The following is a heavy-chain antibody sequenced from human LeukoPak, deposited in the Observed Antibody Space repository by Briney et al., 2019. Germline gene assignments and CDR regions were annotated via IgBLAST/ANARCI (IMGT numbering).Heavy chain of an antibody. Sequence: GGSLRLSCAASGFTFSSYAMSWVRQAPGKGLEGVSAISGSGCSTYYADSVKGRFAISRDNSKNTLYLQMNSLRAEDTAVYYCAKEAVRENIWFGEILGGFDYWGQGTLVTVSS. CDR2: ISGSGCST. J-gene: IGHJ4*02. CDR3: AKEAVRENIWFGEILGGFDY. D-gene: IGHD3-10*01. CDR1: GFTFSSYA. V-gene: IGHV3-23*01.